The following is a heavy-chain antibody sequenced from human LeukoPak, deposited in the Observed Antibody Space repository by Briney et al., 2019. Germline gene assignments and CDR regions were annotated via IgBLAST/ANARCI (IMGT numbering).Heavy chain of an antibody. D-gene: IGHD2-8*01. CDR2: IHHSGST. CDR3: ARDFCTNGVCYYFDY. Sequence: SETLSLTCTVSGYSISSNYYWGWIRQPPGKGLEWLGTIHHSGSTYYNPSLKSRVTMSVDTSKNQFSLKLRSVTAADTAVYYCARDFCTNGVCYYFDYWGQGTLVTVSS. J-gene: IGHJ4*02. V-gene: IGHV4-38-2*02. CDR1: GYSISSNYY.